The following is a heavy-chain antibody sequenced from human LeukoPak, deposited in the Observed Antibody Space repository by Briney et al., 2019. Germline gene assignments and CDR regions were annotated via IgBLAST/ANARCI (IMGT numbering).Heavy chain of an antibody. CDR2: INPNSGGT. D-gene: IGHD2-15*01. CDR1: GYTFTGYY. CDR3: ARESSAELLRNWYFDL. J-gene: IGHJ2*01. V-gene: IGHV1-2*02. Sequence: VSVKVSCKASGYTFTGYYMHWVRQAPGQGLEWMGWINPNSGGTNYAQKFQGRVTMTRDTSISTAYMELSRLGSDDTAVYYCARESSAELLRNWYFDLWGRGTLVTVSS.